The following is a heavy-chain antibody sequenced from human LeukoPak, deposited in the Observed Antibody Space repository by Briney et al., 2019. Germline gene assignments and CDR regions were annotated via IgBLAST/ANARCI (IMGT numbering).Heavy chain of an antibody. V-gene: IGHV3-23*01. CDR3: AKESPAYYYDSSGYLDY. D-gene: IGHD3-22*01. J-gene: IGHJ4*02. Sequence: GGSLRLSCAASGFTFSSYAMSWVRQAPGKGLEWVSAISGSGGSTYYADSVKGRFTISRDNSKNTLYLQMNSLRAEDTAVYYCAKESPAYYYDSSGYLDYWGQGTLVTVSS. CDR2: ISGSGGST. CDR1: GFTFSSYA.